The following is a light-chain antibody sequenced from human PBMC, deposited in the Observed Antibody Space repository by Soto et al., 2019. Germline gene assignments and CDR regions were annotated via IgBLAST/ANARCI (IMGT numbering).Light chain of an antibody. J-gene: IGKJ4*01. CDR3: QQFNSNPLT. CDR2: DAS. Sequence: AIQLTQSPSSLSASVGDRVTITCRASQGISSALAWYQQKPGKTPNLLIYDASSLESGVPSRFSSSGSGTEFTLTISSLQPEDFATYYCQQFNSNPLTFGGGTKVEI. CDR1: QGISSA. V-gene: IGKV1-13*02.